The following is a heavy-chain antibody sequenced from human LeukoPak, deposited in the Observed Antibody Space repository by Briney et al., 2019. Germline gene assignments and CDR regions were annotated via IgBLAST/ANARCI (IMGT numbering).Heavy chain of an antibody. J-gene: IGHJ4*02. Sequence: AAVKDTCKVCGCTLIELSLHGVRQPPGKEGEGMGGFDPEDYETIYAQKFQGRVTMTEDKSINTAYMELSSLRSEDTAVYYCATRERWLRVLDYWGQGTLVTVSS. CDR1: GCTLIELS. CDR3: ATRERWLRVLDY. V-gene: IGHV1-24*01. CDR2: FDPEDYET. D-gene: IGHD5-24*01.